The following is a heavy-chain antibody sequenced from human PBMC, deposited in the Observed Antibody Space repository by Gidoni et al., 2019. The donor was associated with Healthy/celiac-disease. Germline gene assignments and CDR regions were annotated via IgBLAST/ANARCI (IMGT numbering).Heavy chain of an antibody. Sequence: EVQLVESGGGLVKPGGSLRLSCAASGFPFSSYSMNWVRQAPGKGLEWVSSISSSSSYIYYADSVKGRFTISRDNAKNSLYLQMNSLRAEDTAVYYCARDTAVAGFYDYWGQGTLVTVSS. CDR3: ARDTAVAGFYDY. V-gene: IGHV3-21*01. CDR2: ISSSSSYI. D-gene: IGHD6-19*01. J-gene: IGHJ4*02. CDR1: GFPFSSYS.